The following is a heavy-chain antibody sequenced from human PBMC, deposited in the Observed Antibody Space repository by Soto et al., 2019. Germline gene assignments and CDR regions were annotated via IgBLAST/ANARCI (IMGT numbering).Heavy chain of an antibody. CDR2: IIPIFGTA. V-gene: IGHV1-69*06. D-gene: IGHD3-10*01. CDR1: GGTFSSYA. Sequence: QVQLVQSGAEVKKPGSSVKVSCKASGGTFSSYAISWVRQAPGQGLEWLGGIIPIFGTANYAQKFQGRVTITADKSTSTAYMELSSVRSEDTAVYYCARSIENYYGSGSYYYYFDYWGEGTLVTVSS. CDR3: ARSIENYYGSGSYYYYFDY. J-gene: IGHJ4*02.